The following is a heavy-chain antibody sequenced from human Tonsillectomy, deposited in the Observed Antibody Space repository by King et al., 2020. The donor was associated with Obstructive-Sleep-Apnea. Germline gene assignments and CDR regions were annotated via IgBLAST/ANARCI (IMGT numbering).Heavy chain of an antibody. CDR3: ATDVGAYYYDSSGYNDY. CDR1: GFTFSSHG. CDR2: ISYDGTNK. V-gene: IGHV3-30*03. J-gene: IGHJ4*02. D-gene: IGHD3-22*01. Sequence: VQLVESGGGVVQPGRSLRLSCAASGFTFSSHGMHLVRQAPGEGLEWVAVISYDGTNKYCADSVKGRFTISRDNSKNTLDLQMNSLRAEDTATYYCATDVGAYYYDSSGYNDYWGQGTLVTVSS.